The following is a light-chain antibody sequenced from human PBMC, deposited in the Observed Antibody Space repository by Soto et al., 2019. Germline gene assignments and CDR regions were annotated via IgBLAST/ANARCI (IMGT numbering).Light chain of an antibody. Sequence: QSALAQPASVSGFPGQSITISCTGTSSDVGSYNLVSWYQQHPDKAPKLIIYDNYKRPSGVSNRFSGSKSGSTASLTISGLQAWGESDYYCCSDAGSRTYVFGWGPKPPVL. J-gene: IGLJ1*01. CDR2: DNY. CDR1: SSDVGSYNL. V-gene: IGLV2-23*01. CDR3: CSDAGSRTYV.